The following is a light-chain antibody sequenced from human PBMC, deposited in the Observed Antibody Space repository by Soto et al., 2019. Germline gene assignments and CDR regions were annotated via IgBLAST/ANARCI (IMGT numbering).Light chain of an antibody. CDR1: SSDIGYYNY. Sequence: QSALTQPASVSGSPGQSITISCTGTSSDIGYYNYVSWYQQHPDKAPNLIIYEVANRPSGVSNRFSGSKSGNTASLTISGLLAEDEADYYCQSYDSSRVVFGGGTKLTVL. CDR3: QSYDSSRVV. J-gene: IGLJ2*01. V-gene: IGLV2-14*01. CDR2: EVA.